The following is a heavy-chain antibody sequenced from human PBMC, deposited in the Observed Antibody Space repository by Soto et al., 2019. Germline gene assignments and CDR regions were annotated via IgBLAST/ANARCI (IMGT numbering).Heavy chain of an antibody. CDR1: FGSFSGYY. J-gene: IGHJ2*01. CDR3: ARVTAGDYDILTGYYKENWYFDL. CDR2: INHSGST. D-gene: IGHD3-9*01. V-gene: IGHV4-34*01. Sequence: SXTLSLTCAVYFGSFSGYYWSWIRQPPGKGLEWIGEINHSGSTNYNPSLKSRVTISVDTSKNQFSLKLSSVTAADTAVYYCARVTAGDYDILTGYYKENWYFDLWGRGTMVTVS.